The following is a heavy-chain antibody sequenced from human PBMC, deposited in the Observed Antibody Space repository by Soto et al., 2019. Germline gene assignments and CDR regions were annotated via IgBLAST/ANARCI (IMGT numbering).Heavy chain of an antibody. CDR1: GGSISSYY. D-gene: IGHD3-10*01. CDR3: ARLGTYYYGSGSYYQNGYYFDY. V-gene: IGHV4-59*08. J-gene: IGHJ4*02. CDR2: IYYSGST. Sequence: SETLSLTCTVSGGSISSYYWSWIRQPPGKGLEWIGYIYYSGSTNYNPSLKSRVTISVDTSKNQFSLKLSSVTAADTAVYYCARLGTYYYGSGSYYQNGYYFDYWGQGTLVTVSS.